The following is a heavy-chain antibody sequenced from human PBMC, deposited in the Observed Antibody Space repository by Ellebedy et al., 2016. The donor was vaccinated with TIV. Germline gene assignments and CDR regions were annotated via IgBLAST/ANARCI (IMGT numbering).Heavy chain of an antibody. D-gene: IGHD3-10*01. V-gene: IGHV3-48*02. CDR2: ISSSSSTI. CDR3: ARGTMVRGVPYYYYGMDV. Sequence: GESLKISXAASGFTFSSYSMNWVRQAPGKGLEWVSYISSSSSTIYYADSVKGRFTISRDNAKNSLYLQMNSLRDEDTAVYYCARGTMVRGVPYYYYGMDVWGQGTTVTVSS. CDR1: GFTFSSYS. J-gene: IGHJ6*02.